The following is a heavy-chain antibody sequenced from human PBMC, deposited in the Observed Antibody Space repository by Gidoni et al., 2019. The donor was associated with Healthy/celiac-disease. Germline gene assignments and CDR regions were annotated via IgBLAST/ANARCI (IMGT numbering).Heavy chain of an antibody. CDR2: IRYDGSNK. V-gene: IGHV3-30*02. D-gene: IGHD1-26*01. CDR3: AKDLAPYYSGSHTEGSGSVDY. Sequence: QVQLVGSGGGVVQPGGSLRLFCAASWFTFRSYGIHVVRQAPGKGLEWVAFIRYDGSNKYYADSVKGRFTISRDNSKNTLYLQMNSLRAEDTAVYYCAKDLAPYYSGSHTEGSGSVDYWGQGTLVTVSS. CDR1: WFTFRSYG. J-gene: IGHJ4*02.